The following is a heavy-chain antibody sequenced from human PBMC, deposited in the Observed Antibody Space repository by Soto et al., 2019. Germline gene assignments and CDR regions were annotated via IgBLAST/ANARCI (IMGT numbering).Heavy chain of an antibody. CDR3: ARVREPGDNWKGLYYYGMDV. V-gene: IGHV3-48*02. D-gene: IGHD1-20*01. CDR2: ISSSSSTI. J-gene: IGHJ6*02. CDR1: GFTFSSYS. Sequence: EVQLVESGGGLVQPGGSLRLSCAASGFTFSSYSMNWVRQAPGKGLEWVSYISSSSSTIYYADSVKGRFTISRDNAKNSLYLQMNSLRDEDTAVYYCARVREPGDNWKGLYYYGMDVWGQGTTVTVS.